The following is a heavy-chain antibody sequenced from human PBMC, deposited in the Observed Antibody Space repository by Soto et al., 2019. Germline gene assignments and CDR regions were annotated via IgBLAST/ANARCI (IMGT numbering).Heavy chain of an antibody. D-gene: IGHD1-1*01. CDR2: INEYGTTT. Sequence: EVQLVESGGGLVQPGGSLRRSCAASGFNLVSYWMQWVRQAPGKGLVWVSRINEYGTTTNYAESVEGRVTISRDDAKSEVYLQMNNLRAEDTAVYYCSRGRLEPIDYWGQGALVPVSS. CDR1: GFNLVSYW. V-gene: IGHV3-74*01. J-gene: IGHJ4*02. CDR3: SRGRLEPIDY.